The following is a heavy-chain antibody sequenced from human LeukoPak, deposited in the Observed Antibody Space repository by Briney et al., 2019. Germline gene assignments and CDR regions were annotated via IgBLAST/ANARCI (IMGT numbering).Heavy chain of an antibody. CDR1: GGSISSDGYY. V-gene: IGHV4-31*03. J-gene: IGHJ4*02. D-gene: IGHD4-11*01. Sequence: SETLSLTCTVSGGSISSDGYYWTWIRQHPGKGLEWIGNIYYSGSTYYSPSLKSRVTISVDTSKNQFSLKLSSVTAADTAVYYCARGSPAVTALDYWGQGTLVTVSS. CDR2: IYYSGST. CDR3: ARGSPAVTALDY.